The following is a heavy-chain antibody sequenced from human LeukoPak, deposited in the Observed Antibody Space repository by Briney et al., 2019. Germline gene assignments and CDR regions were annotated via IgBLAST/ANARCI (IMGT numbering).Heavy chain of an antibody. CDR3: ARELAVAGTGSVRWFDP. CDR1: GGTFNNSA. CDR2: IMPLFGTA. J-gene: IGHJ5*02. Sequence: SVKVSCKTSGGTFNNSAISWVRQAPGQGLEWLGGIMPLFGTAGYAQKFQGRGTITKDESTRTVYLELTSLTSDDTAVYYCARELAVAGTGSVRWFDPWGQGTLVTVSS. V-gene: IGHV1-69*05. D-gene: IGHD6-19*01.